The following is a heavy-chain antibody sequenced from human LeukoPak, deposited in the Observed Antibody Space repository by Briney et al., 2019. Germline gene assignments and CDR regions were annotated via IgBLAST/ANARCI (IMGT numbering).Heavy chain of an antibody. CDR1: GFTFSTYS. Sequence: GGSLRLSCAASGFTFSTYSMNWVRQAPGKGLEWVSYISSSSSTIYYADSVKGRFTISRDNSKNTLYLQMNSLRAEDTAMYYCARGESSGYYYFDSWGQGTLVTVSS. J-gene: IGHJ4*02. V-gene: IGHV3-48*01. CDR2: ISSSSSTI. CDR3: ARGESSGYYYFDS. D-gene: IGHD6-19*01.